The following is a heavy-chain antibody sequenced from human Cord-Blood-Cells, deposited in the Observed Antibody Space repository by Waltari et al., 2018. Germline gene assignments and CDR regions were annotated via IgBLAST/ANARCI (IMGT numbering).Heavy chain of an antibody. D-gene: IGHD2-2*01. J-gene: IGHJ3*02. CDR2: INHSGST. CDR1: GGSFSGYY. CDR3: ARASSLYCSSTSCYDAFDI. Sequence: QVQLQQWGAGLLKTSETLSLTCAVDGGSFSGYYWGWIRPPPGKGLEWIGEINHSGSTNYNPSLKSRVTLSVDTSKNQCSLKLSSVTAADTAVYYCARASSLYCSSTSCYDAFDIWGQGTMVTVSS. V-gene: IGHV4-34*01.